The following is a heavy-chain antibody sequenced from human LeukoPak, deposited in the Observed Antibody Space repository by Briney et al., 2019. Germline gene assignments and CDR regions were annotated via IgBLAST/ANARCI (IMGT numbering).Heavy chain of an antibody. CDR2: INHSGST. CDR1: GGSFSGYY. CDR3: ARGLPYYDSTWFDP. V-gene: IGHV4-34*01. D-gene: IGHD3-22*01. J-gene: IGHJ5*02. Sequence: SETLSLTCAVYGGSFSGYYWSWIRQPPGKGLEWIGEINHSGSTNYNPSHKSQVTISVDTSKNQFSLKLSSVTAADTAVYYCARGLPYYDSTWFDPWGQGTLVTVSS.